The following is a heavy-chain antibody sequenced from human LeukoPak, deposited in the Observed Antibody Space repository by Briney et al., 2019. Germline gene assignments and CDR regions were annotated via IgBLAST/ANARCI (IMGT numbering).Heavy chain of an antibody. J-gene: IGHJ4*02. CDR1: GLTFSNYD. CDR2: IGRSSSGDGT. D-gene: IGHD2-15*01. Sequence: GGSLRLSCAASGLTFSNYDMSWVRQAPGKGLEWVSAIGRSSSGDGTYYADSVKGRFTISRDDSKNTLSLQMNRLRAEDTAVYYCARDGGLNTNFDYWGQGTLVTVSS. CDR3: ARDGGLNTNFDY. V-gene: IGHV3-23*01.